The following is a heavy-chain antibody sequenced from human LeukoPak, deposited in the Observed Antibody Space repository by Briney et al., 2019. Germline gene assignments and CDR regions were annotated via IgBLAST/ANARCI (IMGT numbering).Heavy chain of an antibody. CDR2: IIPIFGTA. CDR1: GGTFSSYA. V-gene: IGHV1-69*05. D-gene: IGHD1-26*01. J-gene: IGHJ4*02. Sequence: SVKVSXKASGGTFSSYAISWVRQAPGQGLEWIGRIIPIFGTANYAQKFQGRVTITTDESTSTAYMELSSLRSEDTAVYYCANSGILPYYFDYWGQGTLVTVSS. CDR3: ANSGILPYYFDY.